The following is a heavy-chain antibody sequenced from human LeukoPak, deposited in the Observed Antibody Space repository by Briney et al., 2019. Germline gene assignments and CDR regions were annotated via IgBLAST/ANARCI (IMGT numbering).Heavy chain of an antibody. CDR3: TRARTYFDY. J-gene: IGHJ4*02. CDR2: ISTYNGNT. D-gene: IGHD1-14*01. CDR1: GCTFTSYD. V-gene: IGHV1-18*01. Sequence: ASVKVSCKASGCTFTSYDISWVRQAPGQGLEWMGWISTYNGNTNYAQKFQGRVTMTTDTSTSTAYMELRSLRSDDTAVYYCTRARTYFDYWGQGTLVTVSS.